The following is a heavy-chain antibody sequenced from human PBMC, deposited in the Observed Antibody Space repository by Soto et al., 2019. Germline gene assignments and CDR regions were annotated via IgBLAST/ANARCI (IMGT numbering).Heavy chain of an antibody. Sequence: SETLSLTCTVSGGSINGYYWSWIRQPPGRGLEWIGYISYNGGTNYSPSLKSRVTISLDTSENQFSLKLNSVTAADTAVYYCTRDRHAGYDYWGQGKLVTVSS. D-gene: IGHD6-13*01. J-gene: IGHJ4*02. CDR3: TRDRHAGYDY. V-gene: IGHV4-59*01. CDR1: GGSINGYY. CDR2: ISYNGGT.